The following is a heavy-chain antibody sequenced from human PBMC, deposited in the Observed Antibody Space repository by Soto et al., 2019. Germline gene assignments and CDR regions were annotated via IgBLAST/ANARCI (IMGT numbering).Heavy chain of an antibody. CDR3: ARHGVDYGDYASYYYYGMDV. V-gene: IGHV4-39*01. CDR1: GGSISSSTYY. D-gene: IGHD4-17*01. J-gene: IGHJ6*02. CDR2: IYDSGSA. Sequence: QLQLQESGPGLVKPSETLSLTCTVSGGSISSSTYYWGWIRQPPGKGLEWIGMIYDSGSAYYNPSLQSRGTISIDTSKNQFSLRLSSVTAADTAVYYCARHGVDYGDYASYYYYGMDVWGRGTTVTVSS.